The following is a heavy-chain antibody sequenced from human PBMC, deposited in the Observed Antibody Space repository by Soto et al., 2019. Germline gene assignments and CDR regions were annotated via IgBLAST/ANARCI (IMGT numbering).Heavy chain of an antibody. J-gene: IGHJ6*02. Sequence: ASVKVSCKASGYSLRGNYIHWVRQTPGQGLEWMGWINPNSGGTVYAQKFQGRVTMTRDTSLTTVYMQLNSMPSDDSAVYYYARALIVDGPDNYAMDVWGQGTTVTVSS. V-gene: IGHV1-2*02. CDR2: INPNSGGT. CDR1: GYSLRGNY. CDR3: ARALIVDGPDNYAMDV. D-gene: IGHD3-16*02.